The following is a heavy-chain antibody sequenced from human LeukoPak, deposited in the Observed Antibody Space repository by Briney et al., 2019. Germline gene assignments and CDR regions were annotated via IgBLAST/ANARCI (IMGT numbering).Heavy chain of an antibody. J-gene: IGHJ4*02. V-gene: IGHV3-7*01. CDR2: IKRDGSEK. CDR3: AREGASGFDY. D-gene: IGHD3-10*01. Sequence: GGSLRLSCAASGFIFSSFWMSWLRQAPGKGLEWVANIKRDGSEKYYVDSVKGRFTISRDNAKNSLYLQMNSLRAEDTAVYYCAREGASGFDYWGRGTLVTVSS. CDR1: GFIFSSFW.